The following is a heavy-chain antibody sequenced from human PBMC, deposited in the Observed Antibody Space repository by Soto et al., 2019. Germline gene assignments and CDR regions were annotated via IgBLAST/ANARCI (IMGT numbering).Heavy chain of an antibody. J-gene: IGHJ3*01. Sequence: VHLVESGGGLVQPGGSLRLSCAASGFIININYMSWVRQAPGKGLEWVSLVYSGGGTFYADSVKGRFTVSRDSSKNTLDLQMDSLRVADTAVYYCARRGYCAGGTCYGIYALDVWGQGAMVTVSS. CDR1: GFIININY. V-gene: IGHV3-66*01. D-gene: IGHD2-15*01. CDR3: ARRGYCAGGTCYGIYALDV. CDR2: VYSGGGT.